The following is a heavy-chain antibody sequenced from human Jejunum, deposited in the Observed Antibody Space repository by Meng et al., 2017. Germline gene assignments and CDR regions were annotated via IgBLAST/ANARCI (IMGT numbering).Heavy chain of an antibody. CDR1: GFIFNNYQ. J-gene: IGHJ4*02. D-gene: IGHD3-10*01. CDR3: VRDNYGPDY. V-gene: IGHV3-74*01. Sequence: VQLVESGGGLVQPGVSLRLSCAAPGFIFNNYQMPWLRQAPGEGLVWVSRLHGDGSGPIYADSVKGRFTISRDNAKNTLDLQMNSLRLDDTAVYYCVRDNYGPDYWGQGTLVTVSS. CDR2: LHGDGSGP.